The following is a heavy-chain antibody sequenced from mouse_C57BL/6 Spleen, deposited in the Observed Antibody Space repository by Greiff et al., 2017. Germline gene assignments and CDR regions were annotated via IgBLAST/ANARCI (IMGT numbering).Heavy chain of an antibody. V-gene: IGHV1-64*01. Sequence: QVQLQQPGAELVKPGASVKLSCKASGYTFTSYWMHWVKQRPGQGLEWIGMIHPNSGSTNYNEKFKSKATLTVDKSSSTAYMQLSSLTSEDSAVYYCAKNPYYDYDGYYFDYWGQGTTLTVSS. CDR1: GYTFTSYW. CDR2: IHPNSGST. CDR3: AKNPYYDYDGYYFDY. D-gene: IGHD2-4*01. J-gene: IGHJ2*01.